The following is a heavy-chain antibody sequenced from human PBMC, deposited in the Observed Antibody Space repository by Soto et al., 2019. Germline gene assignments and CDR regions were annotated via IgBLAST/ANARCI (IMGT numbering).Heavy chain of an antibody. J-gene: IGHJ6*02. CDR3: ARDTPFSSTFYDSSGYYGDYYYYGMDV. CDR1: GYTFTSYG. Sequence: ASVKVSCKASGYTFTSYGISWVRQAPGQGREGMGWISAYNGNTNYAQKLQGRVTMTTDTSTSTAYMELRSPRSDDTAVYYCARDTPFSSTFYDSSGYYGDYYYYGMDVWGQGTTVTVSS. V-gene: IGHV1-18*01. D-gene: IGHD3-22*01. CDR2: ISAYNGNT.